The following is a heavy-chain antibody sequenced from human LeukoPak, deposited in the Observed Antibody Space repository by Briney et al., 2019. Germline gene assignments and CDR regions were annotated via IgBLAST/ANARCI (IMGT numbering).Heavy chain of an antibody. Sequence: SETLSLTCAVYGGSFSGYYWSWIRQPPGKGLEWIGEINHSGSTNCNPSLKSRVTISVDTSKNQFSLKLSSVTAADTAVYYCARDPTTVTTKSSFDYWGQGTLVTVSS. CDR2: INHSGST. V-gene: IGHV4-34*01. CDR1: GGSFSGYY. J-gene: IGHJ4*02. D-gene: IGHD4-17*01. CDR3: ARDPTTVTTKSSFDY.